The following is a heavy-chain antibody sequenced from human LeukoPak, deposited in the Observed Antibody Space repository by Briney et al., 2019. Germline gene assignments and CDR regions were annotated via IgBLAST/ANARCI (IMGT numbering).Heavy chain of an antibody. Sequence: SETLSLTCTVSGGSVSSYYWSWIRQPPGKGLEWIGYIYYSGSPNYNPSLKSRVTISVDTSKNQFSLKLSSVTAADTAVYYCARLYGDYAWGQGTLV. D-gene: IGHD4-17*01. J-gene: IGHJ5*02. CDR3: ARLYGDYA. CDR2: IYYSGSP. V-gene: IGHV4-59*02. CDR1: GGSVSSYY.